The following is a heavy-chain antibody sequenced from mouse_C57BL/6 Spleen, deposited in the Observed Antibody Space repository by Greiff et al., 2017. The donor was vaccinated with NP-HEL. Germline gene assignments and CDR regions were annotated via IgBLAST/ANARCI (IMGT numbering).Heavy chain of an antibody. CDR3: AREGDYDWYFDV. D-gene: IGHD2-4*01. J-gene: IGHJ1*03. Sequence: EVKVVESEGGLVQPGSSMKLSCTASGFTFSDYYMAWVRQVPEKGLEWVANINYDGSSTYYLDSLKSRFIISRDNAKNILYLQMSSLKSEDTATYYCAREGDYDWYFDVWGTGTTVTVSS. V-gene: IGHV5-16*01. CDR1: GFTFSDYY. CDR2: INYDGSST.